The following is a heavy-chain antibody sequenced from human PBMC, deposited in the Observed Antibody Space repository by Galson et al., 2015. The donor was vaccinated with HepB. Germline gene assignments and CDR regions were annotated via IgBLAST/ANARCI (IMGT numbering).Heavy chain of an antibody. D-gene: IGHD6-19*01. Sequence: SVKVSCKASGYTFTGYYMHWVRQAPGQGLEWMGWINPNSGGTNYAQKFQGRVTMTRDTSISTAYMELSRLRSDDTAVYYCARGRRVAVAGTISKFDPWGQGTLVTVSS. J-gene: IGHJ5*02. CDR3: ARGRRVAVAGTISKFDP. V-gene: IGHV1-2*02. CDR1: GYTFTGYY. CDR2: INPNSGGT.